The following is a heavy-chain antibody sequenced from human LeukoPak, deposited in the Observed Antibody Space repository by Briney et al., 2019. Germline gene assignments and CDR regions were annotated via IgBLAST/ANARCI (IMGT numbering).Heavy chain of an antibody. CDR1: GYSISSDYY. CDR3: ARSLAYYYGSGRPGDY. V-gene: IGHV4-38-2*02. D-gene: IGHD3-10*01. CDR2: INHSGST. Sequence: PSETLSLTCTVSGYSISSDYYWAWIRQPPGKGLEWIGEINHSGSTNYNPSLKSRVTISVDTSKNQFSLKLSSVTAADTAVYYCARSLAYYYGSGRPGDYWGQGTLVTVSS. J-gene: IGHJ4*02.